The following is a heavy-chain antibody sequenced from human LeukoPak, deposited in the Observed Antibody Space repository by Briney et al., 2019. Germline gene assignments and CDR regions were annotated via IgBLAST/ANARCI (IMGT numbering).Heavy chain of an antibody. J-gene: IGHJ4*02. CDR1: GFTFSSYW. CDR3: ARTRIVGATTLDY. Sequence: GGSLRLSCAASGFTFSSYWMSWVRQAPGKGLEWVANIKQDGSEKYYVDSVKGRFTISRDNAKNSLYLQMNSLRSEDTAVYYCARTRIVGATTLDYWGQGTLVTVSS. V-gene: IGHV3-7*03. CDR2: IKQDGSEK. D-gene: IGHD1-26*01.